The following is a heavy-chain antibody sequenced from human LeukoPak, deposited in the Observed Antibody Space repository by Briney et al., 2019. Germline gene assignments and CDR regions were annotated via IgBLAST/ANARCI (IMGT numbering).Heavy chain of an antibody. Sequence: SVKVSCKASGGTFTSHAISWVRQAPGQGLEWMGRIIPTLGVATYAQKLQGRVTITADRSTSTAYMELRSLRSEDTAVYYCARDMDVGFGELVDYWGQGTLVTVSS. CDR3: ARDMDVGFGELVDY. CDR2: IIPTLGVA. V-gene: IGHV1-69*04. CDR1: GGTFTSHA. D-gene: IGHD3-10*01. J-gene: IGHJ4*02.